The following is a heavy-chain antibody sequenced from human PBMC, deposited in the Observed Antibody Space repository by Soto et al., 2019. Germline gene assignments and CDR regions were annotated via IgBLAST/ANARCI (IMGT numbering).Heavy chain of an antibody. Sequence: EVQLLESGGGLVQPGGSLRLSCATSGFTFGSYAMSWVRQAPGKGLEGVSTISGSGNSTYYADSVKGRFTISRDKSKNMVHLQMNSLRAEDTAVYYCAKVNGYSYGPVDYWGQGTLLTVSS. D-gene: IGHD5-18*01. CDR2: ISGSGNST. CDR1: GFTFGSYA. CDR3: AKVNGYSYGPVDY. V-gene: IGHV3-23*01. J-gene: IGHJ4*02.